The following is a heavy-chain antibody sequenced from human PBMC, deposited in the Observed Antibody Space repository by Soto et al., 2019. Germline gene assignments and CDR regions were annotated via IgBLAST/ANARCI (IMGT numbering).Heavy chain of an antibody. CDR1: GYTFTGYY. CDR2: INPNSGGT. D-gene: IGHD3-3*01. V-gene: IGHV1-2*04. CDR3: ARGGSDYDFWSGYYKFDY. Sequence: ASVKVSCKASGYTFTGYYMHWVRQAPGQGLEWMGWINPNSGGTNYAQKFQGWVTMTRDTSISTAYMELSRLRSDDTAVYYCARGGSDYDFWSGYYKFDYWGQGTLVTVSS. J-gene: IGHJ4*02.